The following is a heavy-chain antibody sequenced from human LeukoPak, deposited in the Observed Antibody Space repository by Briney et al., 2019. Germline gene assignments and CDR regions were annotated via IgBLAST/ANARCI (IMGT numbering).Heavy chain of an antibody. CDR1: GFTFSSYG. CDR2: IKQDGSEK. J-gene: IGHJ2*01. D-gene: IGHD5-18*01. CDR3: ARDLTPTYSYGYTAWWYFDL. Sequence: PGGSLRLFCAASGFTFSSYGMHWVRQAPGKGLEWVANIKQDGSEKYYVDSLRGRFTISRDNAKNSLYLQMNSLRVEDTAVYYCARDLTPTYSYGYTAWWYFDLWGRGTLVTVSS. V-gene: IGHV3-7*01.